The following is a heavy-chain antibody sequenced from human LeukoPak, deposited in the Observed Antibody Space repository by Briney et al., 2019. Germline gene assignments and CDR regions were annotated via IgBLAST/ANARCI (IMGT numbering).Heavy chain of an antibody. Sequence: SETLSLTCTVSGGSISSSRYYWGWIRQPPGKGLGWLGYIYYSGTTNYNPSLRSRVTISIDTSKNQFSLKMSSVTAADTAVYYCARVQSRLSWFDPWGQGTLVTVSS. CDR1: GGSISSSRYY. V-gene: IGHV4-61*05. J-gene: IGHJ5*02. CDR2: IYYSGTT. CDR3: ARVQSRLSWFDP.